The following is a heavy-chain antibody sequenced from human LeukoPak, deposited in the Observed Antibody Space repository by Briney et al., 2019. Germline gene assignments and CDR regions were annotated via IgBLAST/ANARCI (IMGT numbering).Heavy chain of an antibody. CDR2: ISYDGSNK. J-gene: IGHJ4*02. CDR3: ARDNRIAAAGTLTY. Sequence: PGGSPRLSCAASGFTFSSYAMHWVRQAPGKGLEWVAVISYDGSNKYYADSVKGRFTISRDNSKNTLYLQMNSLRAEDTAVYYCARDNRIAAAGTLTYWGQGTLVTVSS. CDR1: GFTFSSYA. D-gene: IGHD6-13*01. V-gene: IGHV3-30*04.